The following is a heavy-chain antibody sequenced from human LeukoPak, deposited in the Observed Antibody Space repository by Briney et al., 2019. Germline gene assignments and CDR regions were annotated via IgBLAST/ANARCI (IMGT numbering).Heavy chain of an antibody. CDR1: GFTFTTYS. V-gene: IGHV3-30*02. Sequence: GGSLRLSCEASGFTFTTYSMTWVRQAPGKGLEWLAFMRYDGSNTHYADSVKGRFTISRDNSKNTLFLQMNSLRSEDTALYYCANGPHYNILTGFYKVRSHLDYWGQGTLVTVSS. CDR3: ANGPHYNILTGFYKVRSHLDY. J-gene: IGHJ4*02. CDR2: MRYDGSNT. D-gene: IGHD3-9*01.